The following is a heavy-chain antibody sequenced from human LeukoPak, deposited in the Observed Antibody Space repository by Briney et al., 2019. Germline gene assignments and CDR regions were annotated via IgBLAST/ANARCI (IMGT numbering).Heavy chain of an antibody. CDR3: AKGGYTQIDYGMDV. V-gene: IGHV3-23*01. J-gene: IGHJ6*04. D-gene: IGHD5-18*01. CDR2: ISGRGGST. CDR1: GFTFSSYV. Sequence: GGSLRLSCAASGFTFSSYVMSWVRQAPGKGLEWVSTISGRGGSTYYADSVKGRFTISRDNSKNTLYLQMNSLRAEDTAVYYCAKGGYTQIDYGMDVWGKGTTVTVSS.